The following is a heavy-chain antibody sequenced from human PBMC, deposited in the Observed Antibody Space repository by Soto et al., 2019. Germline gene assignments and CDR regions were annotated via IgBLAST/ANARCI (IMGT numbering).Heavy chain of an antibody. CDR1: GFTFSSYG. D-gene: IGHD6-6*01. CDR2: IWYDGSNK. J-gene: IGHJ6*02. CDR3: ARDGGEYSSSFYYYGMDV. V-gene: IGHV3-33*01. Sequence: PGGSLRLSCAASGFTFSSYGMHWVRQAPGKGLEWVAVIWYDGSNKYYADSVKGRFTISRDNSKNTLYLQMNSLRAEDTAVYYCARDGGEYSSSFYYYGMDVWGQGTTVAVSS.